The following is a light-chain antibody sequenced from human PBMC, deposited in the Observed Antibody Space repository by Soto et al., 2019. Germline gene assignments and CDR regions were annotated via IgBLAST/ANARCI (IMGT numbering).Light chain of an antibody. V-gene: IGKV3-15*01. Sequence: EIVMTQSPATLSVSPGDRATLSCRASQSVSSNLDWYQQKPGQAPRLLIYGASTRATGIPARFSGSGSGTEFTLTIRSLQSEDFAIYYCQQYNNWPLYTFGQGTKLEIK. CDR3: QQYNNWPLYT. J-gene: IGKJ2*01. CDR2: GAS. CDR1: QSVSSN.